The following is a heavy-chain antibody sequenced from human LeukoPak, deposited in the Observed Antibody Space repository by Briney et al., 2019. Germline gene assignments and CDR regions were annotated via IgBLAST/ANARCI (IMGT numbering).Heavy chain of an antibody. V-gene: IGHV3-21*03. J-gene: IGHJ4*02. D-gene: IGHD3-22*01. CDR2: VISSSSYI. CDR1: EFTFSSFT. Sequence: GESLRLSCAASEFTFSSFTMNWVRQAPGKGLEWVSSVISSSSYIYYADSVKGRFTISRDNGKNSLYLQMNSLRAEDTAVYYCARDHYYDSSGNYYGGYYFDYWGQGTLVTVSS. CDR3: ARDHYYDSSGNYYGGYYFDY.